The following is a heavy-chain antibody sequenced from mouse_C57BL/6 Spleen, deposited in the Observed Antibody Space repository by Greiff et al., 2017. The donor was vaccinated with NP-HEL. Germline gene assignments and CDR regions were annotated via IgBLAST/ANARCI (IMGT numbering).Heavy chain of an antibody. CDR1: GFTFSDYG. CDR2: ISSGSSTI. J-gene: IGHJ4*01. V-gene: IGHV5-17*01. CDR3: ARKENWEGAMDY. Sequence: EVKLVESGGGLVKPGGSLKLSCAASGFTFSDYGMHWVRQAPEKGLEWVAYISSGSSTIYYADTVKGRFTISRDNAKNTLFLQMTSLRSEDTAMYYCARKENWEGAMDYWGQGTSVTVSS. D-gene: IGHD4-1*01.